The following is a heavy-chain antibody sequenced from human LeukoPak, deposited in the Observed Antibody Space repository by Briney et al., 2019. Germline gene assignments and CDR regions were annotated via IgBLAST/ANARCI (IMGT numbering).Heavy chain of an antibody. CDR3: AKDSSSYTHRRCDY. D-gene: IGHD6-13*01. Sequence: ASVKVSCKASGYAFTGYFMHWVRQAPGQGLEWMGWINPNSGGTNFAQKFQGRVTMARDTSISTAYMELSRLRSDDTALYYCAKDSSSYTHRRCDYWGQGTLVTVSS. CDR2: INPNSGGT. V-gene: IGHV1-2*02. CDR1: GYAFTGYF. J-gene: IGHJ4*02.